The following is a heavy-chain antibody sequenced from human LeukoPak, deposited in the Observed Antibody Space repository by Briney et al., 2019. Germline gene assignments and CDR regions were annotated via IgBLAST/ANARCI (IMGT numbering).Heavy chain of an antibody. D-gene: IGHD3-10*01. V-gene: IGHV3-23*01. J-gene: IGHJ4*02. CDR1: GFIFPNYV. CDR2: ISGSGGNT. Sequence: GGSLRLSCAASGFIFPNYVMSWVRQAPGKGLEWVSAISGSGGNTYYADSVKGRFTISRDNAKNSLYLQMNSLRAEDTAVYYCARDSYGSGSYYRIDYWGQGTLVTVSS. CDR3: ARDSYGSGSYYRIDY.